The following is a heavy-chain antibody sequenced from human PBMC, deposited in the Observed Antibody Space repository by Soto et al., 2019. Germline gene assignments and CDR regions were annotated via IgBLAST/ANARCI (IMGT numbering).Heavy chain of an antibody. D-gene: IGHD1-26*01. CDR3: AREWDVGATTLDAFDI. V-gene: IGHV3-33*08. CDR2: IWYDGSNK. J-gene: IGHJ3*02. Sequence: PGGSLRLSCAASGLTFSTYAMHWVRQAPGKGREWVAVIWYDGSNKYYADSVKGRFTISRDNSKNTLYLQMNSLRAEDTDAYYCAREWDVGATTLDAFDIRGKATIVTVSS. CDR1: GLTFSTYA.